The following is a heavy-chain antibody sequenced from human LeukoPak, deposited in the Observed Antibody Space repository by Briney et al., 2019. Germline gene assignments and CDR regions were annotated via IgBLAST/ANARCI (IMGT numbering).Heavy chain of an antibody. CDR1: GFTFRSFS. CDR3: AKEAIFGVAQDY. D-gene: IGHD3-3*01. J-gene: IGHJ4*02. CDR2: ISGSGKYI. V-gene: IGHV3-21*01. Sequence: GGSLRLSCAASGFTFRSFSMNWVRQAPGKGLEWVSCISGSGKYIYYADSVKGRFTISRDNSKNTLYLQMNSLRAEDTAVYYCAKEAIFGVAQDYWGQGTLVTVSS.